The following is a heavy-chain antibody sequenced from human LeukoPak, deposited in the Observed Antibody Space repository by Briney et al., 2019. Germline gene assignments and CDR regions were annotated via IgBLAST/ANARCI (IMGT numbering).Heavy chain of an antibody. D-gene: IGHD2-15*01. CDR3: AKPIGYCSGGSCYSFDC. J-gene: IGHJ4*02. CDR2: ISYDGGTK. Sequence: AGSLRLSCAASGFTFSNYGMHWVRQAPGKGLEWLAVISYDGGTKDYADSVKGRFTISRDNSKNMVYLQMNSLRPEDTAVYYCAKPIGYCSGGSCYSFDCWGQGALVTVSS. V-gene: IGHV3-30*18. CDR1: GFTFSNYG.